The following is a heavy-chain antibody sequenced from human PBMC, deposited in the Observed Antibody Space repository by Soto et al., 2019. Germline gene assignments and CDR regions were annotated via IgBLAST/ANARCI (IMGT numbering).Heavy chain of an antibody. CDR2: INYSGRTT. CDR3: VKQRGSGKTYYYNMDV. Sequence: EVHLLESGGGLVQPGGSLRLSCETSGFSINTYAMTRVRQAPGMGLEWVAVINYSGRTTFHAQSVKGRFTISRDNSRNTVFLQMDSLRAEDTAVYYCVKQRGSGKTYYYNMDVWGLGTTVIVSS. V-gene: IGHV3-23*01. J-gene: IGHJ6*02. D-gene: IGHD3-10*01. CDR1: GFSINTYA.